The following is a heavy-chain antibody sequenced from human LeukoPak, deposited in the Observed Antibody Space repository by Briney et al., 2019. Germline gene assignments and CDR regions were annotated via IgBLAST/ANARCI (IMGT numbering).Heavy chain of an antibody. V-gene: IGHV3-7*01. D-gene: IGHD6-13*01. CDR1: GFTFGGYS. CDR2: INLDGSDR. J-gene: IGHJ4*02. Sequence: GGSLRLSCATSGFTFGGYSMTWVRQAPGKGLEWVANINLDGSDRFYVGFVKGRFTISRDNADNSLYPQMNSLRAEDTVVYYCGRVIAGAIDYWGQGTLVTVSS. CDR3: GRVIAGAIDY.